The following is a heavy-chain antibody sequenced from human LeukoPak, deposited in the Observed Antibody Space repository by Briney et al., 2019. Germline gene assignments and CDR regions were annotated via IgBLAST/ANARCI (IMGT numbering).Heavy chain of an antibody. Sequence: GGSLRLSCAASGFTFTDYYMAWIRQAPGKGVGGVSYISSSGTAYHADSVKGPFTIYRDNDKSSVHLQMNTLRAEDTAVYYCVRSKWELGYWGQGTLVTVSS. CDR3: VRSKWELGY. J-gene: IGHJ4*02. CDR1: GFTFTDYY. V-gene: IGHV3-11*01. D-gene: IGHD1-26*01. CDR2: ISSSGTA.